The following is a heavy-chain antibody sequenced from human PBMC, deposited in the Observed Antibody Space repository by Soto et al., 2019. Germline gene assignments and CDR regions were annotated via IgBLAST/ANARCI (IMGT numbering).Heavy chain of an antibody. J-gene: IGHJ4*02. V-gene: IGHV3-33*01. CDR3: ARGSNHFDY. Sequence: GGSLRLSCAASGFMFSNHGMHWVRQAPGKGLEWVAVIWSDGNNRYYADSVKGRFTISRDNSKNTVYLQMNSLRAEDTAVYYCARGSNHFDYWGQGTLVTVSS. CDR2: IWSDGNNR. CDR1: GFMFSNHG. D-gene: IGHD4-4*01.